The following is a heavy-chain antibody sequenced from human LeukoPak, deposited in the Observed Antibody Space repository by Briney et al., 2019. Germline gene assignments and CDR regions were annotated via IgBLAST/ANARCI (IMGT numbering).Heavy chain of an antibody. V-gene: IGHV1-69*05. CDR3: ARGYYDSSVYDY. CDR2: IIPIFGTA. J-gene: IGHJ4*02. CDR1: GGTFSSYA. Sequence: ASVKVSCKASGGTFSSYAISWVRQAPGQGLEWMGRIIPIFGTANYAQKFQGRVTIATDESTSTAYMELSSLRSEDTAVYYCARGYYDSSVYDYGGERTLVTVS. D-gene: IGHD3-22*01.